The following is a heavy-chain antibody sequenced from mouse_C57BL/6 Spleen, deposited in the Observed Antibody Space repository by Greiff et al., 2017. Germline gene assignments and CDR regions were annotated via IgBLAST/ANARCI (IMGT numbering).Heavy chain of an antibody. CDR2: IDPSDSYT. J-gene: IGHJ1*03. V-gene: IGHV1-59*01. D-gene: IGHD2-3*01. Sequence: VQLQQPGAELVRPGTSVKLSCKASGYTFTSYWMHWVKQRPGQGLEWIGVIDPSDSYTNYNQKFKGKATLTVDTSSSTAYMQLSSLTSEDSAVYYCARDGGWLPGDVWGTGTGHRLL. CDR1: GYTFTSYW. CDR3: ARDGGWLPGDV.